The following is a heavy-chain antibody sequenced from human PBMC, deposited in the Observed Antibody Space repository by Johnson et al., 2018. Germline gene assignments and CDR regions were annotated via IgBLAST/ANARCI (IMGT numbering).Heavy chain of an antibody. J-gene: IGHJ3*02. D-gene: IGHD2-15*01. CDR2: INWNSDSV. CDR3: AKDMVERILGGTSSYDAFDI. Sequence: VQLVESGGGLVRPGRSLRLSCAASGFAFEDYAMQWVRQAPGKGLEWVSGINWNSDSVAYADSVKGRFTNSRDNAKNSLHLQMNSLGAEDKALYYCAKDMVERILGGTSSYDAFDIWGQGTMVTVSS. CDR1: GFAFEDYA. V-gene: IGHV3-9*01.